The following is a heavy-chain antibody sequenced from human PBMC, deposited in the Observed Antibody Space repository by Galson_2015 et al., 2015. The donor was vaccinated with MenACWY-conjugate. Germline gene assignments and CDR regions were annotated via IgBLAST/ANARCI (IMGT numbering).Heavy chain of an antibody. CDR2: IDPHNSNT. V-gene: IGHV5-51*01. J-gene: IGHJ6*02. D-gene: IGHD1-26*01. CDR3: ARHPPGGRGMDV. CDR1: GYSFTNYW. Sequence: QSGAEVKKPGESLKISCKGSGYSFTNYWIGWVRQMPGRGLEWMGLIDPHNSNTRYSPSFQGQVTISADESLSTAFLQWSSLKASDTAMYYCARHPPGGRGMDVWGRGTAVTVSS.